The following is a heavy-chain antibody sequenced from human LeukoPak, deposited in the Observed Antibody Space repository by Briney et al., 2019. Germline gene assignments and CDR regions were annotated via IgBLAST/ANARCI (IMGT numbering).Heavy chain of an antibody. CDR2: MNPNSGNT. Sequence: ASVTVSCKASGCTFTSYDINWVRQAPGQGLEWMGWMNPNSGNTGYAQKFQGRVTMTRNTSISTAYMELSSLRSEDTAVYYCARGDSSNFGYWGQGTLVTVSS. J-gene: IGHJ4*02. V-gene: IGHV1-8*01. CDR1: GCTFTSYD. CDR3: ARGDSSNFGY. D-gene: IGHD6-13*01.